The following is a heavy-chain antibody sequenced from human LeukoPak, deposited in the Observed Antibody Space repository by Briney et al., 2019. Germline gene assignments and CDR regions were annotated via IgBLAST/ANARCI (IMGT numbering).Heavy chain of an antibody. CDR1: GFTFYNYW. D-gene: IGHD3-22*01. V-gene: IGHV3-48*01. CDR3: ARGSTYYDSSGQVPFDY. Sequence: PGGSLRLSCAASGFTFYNYWMSWVRQAPGKGLEWVSYISSSSSTIYYADSVKGRFTISRDNAKNSLYLQMNSLRAEDTAVYYCARGSTYYDSSGQVPFDYWGQGTLVTVSS. CDR2: ISSSSSTI. J-gene: IGHJ4*02.